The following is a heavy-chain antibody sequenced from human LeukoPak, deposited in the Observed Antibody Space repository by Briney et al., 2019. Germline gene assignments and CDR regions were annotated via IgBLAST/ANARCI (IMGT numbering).Heavy chain of an antibody. CDR1: GFTFSDYY. CDR2: ISSSGSTI. D-gene: IGHD3-22*01. CDR3: AREPMGYYDSSGYRFDY. J-gene: IGHJ4*02. Sequence: TGGSLRLSCAASGFTFSDYYMSWIRQAPGKGLEWVSYISSSGSTIYYADSVKGRFTISRDNAKNSLYLQMNSLRAEDTAVYHCAREPMGYYDSSGYRFDYWGQGTLVTVSS. V-gene: IGHV3-11*01.